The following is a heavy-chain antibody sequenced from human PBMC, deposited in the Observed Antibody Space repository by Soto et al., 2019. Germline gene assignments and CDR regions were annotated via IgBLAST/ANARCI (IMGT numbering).Heavy chain of an antibody. J-gene: IGHJ5*02. CDR1: GFTFSSYA. CDR2: ISYDGSNK. Sequence: QVQLVESGGGVVQPGRSLRLSCAASGFTFSSYAMHWVRQAPGKGLEWVAVISYDGSNKYYADSVKGRFTISRDNSKNTLYLQMNSLRAEDTAVYYCARDALQQLVPDNWFDPWGQGTLVTVSS. D-gene: IGHD6-13*01. CDR3: ARDALQQLVPDNWFDP. V-gene: IGHV3-30-3*01.